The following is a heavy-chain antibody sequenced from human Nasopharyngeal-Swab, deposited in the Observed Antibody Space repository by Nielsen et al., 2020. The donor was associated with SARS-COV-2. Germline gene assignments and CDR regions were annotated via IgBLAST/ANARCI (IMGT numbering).Heavy chain of an antibody. CDR3: ARERGSSGWYYYYYGMDV. Sequence: ASVKVSCRASGYTFTSYGISWVRQAPAQGLEWMGWISAYNGNTNYAQKLQGRVTMTTDTSTSTAYMELRSLRSDDTAVYYCARERGSSGWYYYYYGMDVWGQGTTVTVSS. CDR2: ISAYNGNT. CDR1: GYTFTSYG. J-gene: IGHJ6*02. D-gene: IGHD6-19*01. V-gene: IGHV1-18*01.